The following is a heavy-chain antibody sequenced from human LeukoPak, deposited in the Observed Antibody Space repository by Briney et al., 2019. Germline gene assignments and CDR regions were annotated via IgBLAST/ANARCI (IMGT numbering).Heavy chain of an antibody. J-gene: IGHJ4*02. Sequence: PGGSLNLSLAAPGFPFSSNYMSWVRPAPGKGLEGVSIVYSGGSTYYADSVKRRFTIARDNSKNTLYLQMNSLRAEDTAVYYCARDRSTGTWYKGYFDYWGQGTLGTVSS. CDR3: ARDRSTGTWYKGYFDY. D-gene: IGHD6-13*01. CDR1: GFPFSSNY. V-gene: IGHV3-53*01. CDR2: VYSGGST.